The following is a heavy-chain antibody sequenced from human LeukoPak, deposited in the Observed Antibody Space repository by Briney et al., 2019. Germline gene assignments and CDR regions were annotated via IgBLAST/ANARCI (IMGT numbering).Heavy chain of an antibody. CDR2: IYYSGST. J-gene: IGHJ4*02. CDR3: ARPAVPAAMFDY. V-gene: IGHV4-39*01. Sequence: PSETLSLTCTVSGGSISSSSYYWGWIRQPPGKGLEWIGSIYYSGSTYYNPSLKSRVTISVDTSKNQFSLKLSSVTAADTAVYYCARPAVPAAMFDYWGQGTLVTVSS. D-gene: IGHD2-2*01. CDR1: GGSISSSSYY.